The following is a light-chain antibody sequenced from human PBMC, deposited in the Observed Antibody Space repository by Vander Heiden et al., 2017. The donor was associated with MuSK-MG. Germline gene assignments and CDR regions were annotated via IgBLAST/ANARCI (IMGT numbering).Light chain of an antibody. CDR3: QQHSNWPPIT. Sequence: EIVLTQSPAPLSLSPGERATLSCRASQSVSSYLAWYQQKPGQAPRLLIYDASNRATGIPARFSGSGYGTDFTLTISSREPEDFAVYYCQQHSNWPPITFGQGTPLEIK. J-gene: IGKJ5*01. V-gene: IGKV3-11*01. CDR1: QSVSSY. CDR2: DAS.